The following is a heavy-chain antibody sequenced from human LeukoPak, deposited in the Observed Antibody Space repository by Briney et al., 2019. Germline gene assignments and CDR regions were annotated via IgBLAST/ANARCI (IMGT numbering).Heavy chain of an antibody. CDR2: IHYSGST. Sequence: SETLSLTCTVSGGSISGHSWSWIRQPPGKGLEYLGSIHYSGSTDSSPSLKSRVTISVDTSKNQFSLRLRSVTAADTAVYYCAKFGTYPVHVFYSYYYLDVWGKGTTVTVSS. J-gene: IGHJ6*03. D-gene: IGHD1-26*01. CDR1: GGSISGHS. CDR3: AKFGTYPVHVFYSYYYLDV. V-gene: IGHV4-59*11.